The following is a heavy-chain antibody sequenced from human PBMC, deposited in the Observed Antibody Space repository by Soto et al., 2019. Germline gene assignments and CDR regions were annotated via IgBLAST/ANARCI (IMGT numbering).Heavy chain of an antibody. V-gene: IGHV3-23*01. CDR3: ARDHRITKKYDAFDI. J-gene: IGHJ3*02. CDR2: ISGSGGST. D-gene: IGHD3-3*01. CDR1: GFTFSSYA. Sequence: GGSLRLSCAASGFTFSSYAMSWVRQAPGKGLEWVPAISGSGGSTYYADSVKGRFTISRDNSKNTLYLQMNSLRAEDTAVYYCARDHRITKKYDAFDIWGQGTMVTVSS.